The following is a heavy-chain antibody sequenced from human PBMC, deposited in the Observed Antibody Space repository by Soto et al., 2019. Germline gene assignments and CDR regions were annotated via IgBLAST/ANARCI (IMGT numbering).Heavy chain of an antibody. J-gene: IGHJ5*02. Sequence: SETLSLTCTVSGGSISSYYWSWIRQPPGKGLEWIGYIYYSGSTNYNPSLKSRVTISVDTSKNQFSLKLSSVTAADTAVYYCARAGTTMVRGVISGWFDPWGQGTLVTAPQ. V-gene: IGHV4-59*01. CDR1: GGSISSYY. D-gene: IGHD3-10*01. CDR2: IYYSGST. CDR3: ARAGTTMVRGVISGWFDP.